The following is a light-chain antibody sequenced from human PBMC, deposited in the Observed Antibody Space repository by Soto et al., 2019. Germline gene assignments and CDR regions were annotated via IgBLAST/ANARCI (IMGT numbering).Light chain of an antibody. CDR2: DAS. J-gene: IGKJ1*01. CDR3: QPRYNWPQT. Sequence: EVVLTQSPANLSLSPGERANLSCRTSLSVSRTLDWYQKKSGQAPRLLIYDASNRATGIPTRFSGSGSGTDFTLPISSLEHEDFAVYYCQPRYNWPQTFGQGTKVEIK. CDR1: LSVSRT. V-gene: IGKV3-11*01.